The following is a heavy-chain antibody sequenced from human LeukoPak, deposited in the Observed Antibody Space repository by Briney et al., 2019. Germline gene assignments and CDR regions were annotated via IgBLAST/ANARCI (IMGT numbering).Heavy chain of an antibody. CDR1: GGSISSSSCY. Sequence: SETLSLTCTVSGGSISSSSCYWGWIRQPPGKGLEWIGSIYYSGSTYYNPSLKSRVTISVDTSKNQFSLKLSSVTAADTAVYYCARHCFSFSCSWFDPWGQGTLVTVSS. J-gene: IGHJ5*02. V-gene: IGHV4-39*01. CDR3: ARHCFSFSCSWFDP. CDR2: IYYSGST. D-gene: IGHD2-15*01.